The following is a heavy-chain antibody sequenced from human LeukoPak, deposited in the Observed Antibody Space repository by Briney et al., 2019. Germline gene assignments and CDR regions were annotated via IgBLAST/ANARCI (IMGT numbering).Heavy chain of an antibody. D-gene: IGHD6-19*01. J-gene: IGHJ4*02. V-gene: IGHV4-39*01. CDR1: GGSISSSSYY. CDR2: IYYSGST. CDR3: ARVTLVAGIYLFDY. Sequence: SETLSLTCTVSGGSISSSSYYWGWIRQPPGKGLEWIGSIYYSGSTYYNPSLKSRVTISADTSKNQFSLKLSSVTAADTAVYYCARVTLVAGIYLFDYWGQGTLVTVSS.